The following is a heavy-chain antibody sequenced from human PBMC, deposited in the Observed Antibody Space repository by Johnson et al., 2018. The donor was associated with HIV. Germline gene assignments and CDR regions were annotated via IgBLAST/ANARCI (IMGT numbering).Heavy chain of an antibody. D-gene: IGHD2-8*02. CDR3: ARDFKYCAGGVCYRDAFDV. Sequence: EVQLVESGGGVVRPGGSLRLSCAASGFTFDYYDMSWVRQAPGKGLEWVSGINWNGGSRVYADSVKGRFPISRDNAKNSLYLQMNSLRAEDTALYYCARDFKYCAGGVCYRDAFDVWGQGTMVTVSS. CDR1: GFTFDYYD. V-gene: IGHV3-20*04. CDR2: INWNGGSR. J-gene: IGHJ3*01.